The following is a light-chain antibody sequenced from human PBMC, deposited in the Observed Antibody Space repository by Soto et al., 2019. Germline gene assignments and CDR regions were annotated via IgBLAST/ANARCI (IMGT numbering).Light chain of an antibody. V-gene: IGLV2-14*01. Sequence: QSALTQPASVSGSPGQSITISCTGTSSDVGDYDYVSWYQQPPGKAPRLMIYDVSNWPSGVSNRFSGSKSGNTASLTISGLQAEDEADYYCSSYTSSGTLVFGTGTKVTVL. CDR1: SSDVGDYDY. CDR2: DVS. CDR3: SSYTSSGTLV. J-gene: IGLJ1*01.